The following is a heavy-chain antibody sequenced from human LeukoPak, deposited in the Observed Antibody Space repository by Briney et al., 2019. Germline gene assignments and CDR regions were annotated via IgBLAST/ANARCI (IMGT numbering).Heavy chain of an antibody. CDR2: IVPMFGTA. V-gene: IGHV1-69*05. CDR1: GGTFSNYT. Sequence: SVKVSCKASGGTFSNYTISWVRQAPGQGLEWMGGIVPMFGTANYAQKFQGRVTITTDESTSTAYMELSSLRSEDTAVYYCARLDTARNHDYWGQGTLVTVSS. D-gene: IGHD5-18*01. J-gene: IGHJ4*02. CDR3: ARLDTARNHDY.